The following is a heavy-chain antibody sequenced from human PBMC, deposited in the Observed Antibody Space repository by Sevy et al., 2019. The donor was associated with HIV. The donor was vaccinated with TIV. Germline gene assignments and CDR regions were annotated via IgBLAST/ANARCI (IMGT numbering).Heavy chain of an antibody. Sequence: GGSLRLSCAASGFSFSTSGMNCVRQAPGKGLEWVSYIGGTTSTIYYADSVKGRFTISRDNARNSLYLQMNSLRDEDTAVYYCAVPKVTGTTTMFDYWGQGTLVTVSS. CDR1: GFSFSTSG. CDR2: IGGTTSTI. V-gene: IGHV3-48*02. D-gene: IGHD1-7*01. CDR3: AVPKVTGTTTMFDY. J-gene: IGHJ4*02.